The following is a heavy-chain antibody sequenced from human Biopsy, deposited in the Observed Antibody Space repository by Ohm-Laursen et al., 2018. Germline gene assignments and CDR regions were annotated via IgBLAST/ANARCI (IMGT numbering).Heavy chain of an antibody. Sequence: GSLRLSCAASGVTLSGYKMNWVRQAPGKGLEWVSSISGSSTYIYYADSVKGRFTISRDNAKNSLSLQMNSLRAEDTAVYYCARERSGLFGEFFDNWGQGTLITVSS. J-gene: IGHJ4*02. V-gene: IGHV3-21*01. CDR2: ISGSSTYI. CDR1: GVTLSGYK. CDR3: ARERSGLFGEFFDN. D-gene: IGHD3-10*02.